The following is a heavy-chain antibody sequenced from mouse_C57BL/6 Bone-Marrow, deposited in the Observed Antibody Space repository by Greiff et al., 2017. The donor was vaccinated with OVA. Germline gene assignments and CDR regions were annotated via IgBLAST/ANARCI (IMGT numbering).Heavy chain of an antibody. CDR2: IHPNSGST. V-gene: IGHV1-64*01. CDR3: ARGYGSPHWYFDV. CDR1: GYTFTSYW. J-gene: IGHJ1*03. Sequence: VQLQQPGAELVKPGASVKLSCKASGYTFTSYWMHWVKQRPGQGLEWIGMIHPNSGSTNYNEKFKSKATLTVDKSSSTAYMQLSSLTSEDSAVYYCARGYGSPHWYFDVWGTGTTVTVSS. D-gene: IGHD1-1*01.